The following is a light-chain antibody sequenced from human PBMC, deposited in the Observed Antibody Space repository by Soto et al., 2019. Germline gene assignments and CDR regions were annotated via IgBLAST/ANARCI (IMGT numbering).Light chain of an antibody. CDR2: EVS. J-gene: IGLJ2*01. V-gene: IGLV2-14*01. Sequence: QSALTQPASVSGSPGQSITISCTGTSSDVGGYKYVSWYQHHPDKALKLMIYEVSNRPSGVSNRFSGSKSGNTASLTISGLQAEDEADYYCSSYTSSSTVIFGGGTQLTVL. CDR3: SSYTSSSTVI. CDR1: SSDVGGYKY.